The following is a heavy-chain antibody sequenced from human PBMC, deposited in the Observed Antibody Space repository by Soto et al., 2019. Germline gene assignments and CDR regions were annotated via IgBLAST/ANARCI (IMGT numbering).Heavy chain of an antibody. CDR3: ARHRGYYDILTGYYTELNFDY. D-gene: IGHD3-9*01. V-gene: IGHV4-39*01. CDR1: GGSISSSSYY. Sequence: SETLSLTCTVSGGSISSSSYYWGWIRQPPGKGLEWIGSIYYSGTTYYNPSLKSRVTISVDTSKNQFSLKLGSVTAADTAVYYCARHRGYYDILTGYYTELNFDYWGQGTLVTVSS. CDR2: IYYSGTT. J-gene: IGHJ4*02.